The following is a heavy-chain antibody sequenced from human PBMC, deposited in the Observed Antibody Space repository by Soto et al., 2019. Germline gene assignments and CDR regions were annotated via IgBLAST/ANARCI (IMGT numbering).Heavy chain of an antibody. CDR2: IYWNDAK. CDR3: PLSTSTNMRLLAH. Sequence: QITLKESGPTLVKPTQTLTLTCTFSGFSLSTSGVGVGWIRQPPGKALARLGLIYWNDAKLYSSSLKSRLTITKDTSQNQVVLTRPPIQPVDTGTNSSPLSTSTNMRLLAHWGPGNLLTV. CDR1: GFSLSTSGVG. D-gene: IGHD3-3*02. V-gene: IGHV2-5*01. J-gene: IGHJ4*02.